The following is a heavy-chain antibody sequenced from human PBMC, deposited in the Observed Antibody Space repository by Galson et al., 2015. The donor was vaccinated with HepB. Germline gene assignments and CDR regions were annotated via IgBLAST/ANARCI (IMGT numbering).Heavy chain of an antibody. J-gene: IGHJ4*02. V-gene: IGHV1-2*04. D-gene: IGHD6-13*01. CDR3: ARDVSGSSSWGPYYFDY. CDR2: INPNSGGT. Sequence: SVKVSCKASGYTFTGYYMHWVRQAPGQGLEWMGWINPNSGGTNYAQKFQGWVTMTRDTSISTAYMELSRLRSDDTAVYYCARDVSGSSSWGPYYFDYWGQGTLVTVSS. CDR1: GYTFTGYY.